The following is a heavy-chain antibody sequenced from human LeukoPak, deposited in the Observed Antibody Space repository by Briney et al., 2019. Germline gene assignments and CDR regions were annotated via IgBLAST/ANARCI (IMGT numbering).Heavy chain of an antibody. V-gene: IGHV1-8*01. J-gene: IGHJ4*02. Sequence: ASVKVSCKASGYTFTSYDINWVRQAAGQGPEWMGWMSPNSGNTGYAQKFQGRVTMTRSTSMSTAYMELSSLRSEDTAAYYCARGPPNWGYDYRGQGTLVTVPS. CDR3: ARGPPNWGYDY. CDR2: MSPNSGNT. CDR1: GYTFTSYD. D-gene: IGHD7-27*01.